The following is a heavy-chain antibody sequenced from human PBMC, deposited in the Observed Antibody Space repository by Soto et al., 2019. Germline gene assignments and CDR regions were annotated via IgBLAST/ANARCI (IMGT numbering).Heavy chain of an antibody. CDR1: GFTFSSYS. CDR2: ISSSSSYI. D-gene: IGHD6-6*01. Sequence: GGSLRLSCAASGFTFSSYSMNWVRQAPGKGLEWVSSISSSSSYIYYADSVKGRFTISRDNAKNSLYLQMNSLRAEDTAVYYCARDDSSSHRFIWFDPWGQGTLVTVSS. CDR3: ARDDSSSHRFIWFDP. J-gene: IGHJ5*02. V-gene: IGHV3-21*01.